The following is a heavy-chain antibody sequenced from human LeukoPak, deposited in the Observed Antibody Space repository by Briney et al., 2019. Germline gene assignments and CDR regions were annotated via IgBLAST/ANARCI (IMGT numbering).Heavy chain of an antibody. CDR3: AKWNGVGATTIGY. CDR2: ISYDGSNK. D-gene: IGHD1-26*01. J-gene: IGHJ4*02. V-gene: IGHV3-30*18. Sequence: PGRPLRLSCAASGFTFSSHGMHGVRQAPGKGLEWVAVISYDGSNKYYADSVKGRFTISRDNSKNTLYLEMNSLRAEDTAVYYGAKWNGVGATTIGYWGQGTLVTVSS. CDR1: GFTFSSHG.